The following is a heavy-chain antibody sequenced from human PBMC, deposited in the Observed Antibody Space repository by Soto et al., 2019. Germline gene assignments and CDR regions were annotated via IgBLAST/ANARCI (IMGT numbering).Heavy chain of an antibody. Sequence: EVQLLESGGGLVQPGGSLRLSCAASGFTFSSYAMSWVRQAPGKGLEWVSAISGSGGSTYYADSVKGRFTISRDNSKNTLYLQMNRLRAEDTAVYYCAKTPIWARNHNWFDPWGQGTLVTVSS. CDR2: ISGSGGST. CDR3: AKTPIWARNHNWFDP. V-gene: IGHV3-23*01. CDR1: GFTFSSYA. D-gene: IGHD3-16*01. J-gene: IGHJ5*02.